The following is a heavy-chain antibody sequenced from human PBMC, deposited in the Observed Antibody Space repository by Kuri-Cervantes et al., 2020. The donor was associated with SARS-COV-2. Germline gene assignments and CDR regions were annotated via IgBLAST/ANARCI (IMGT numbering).Heavy chain of an antibody. Sequence: GESLKISCAAPGFTFSGHWIHWVRQAPGKGLVWVSRINPDGSYTNNADSVKGRFTLSRDNAKNMLFLQMNSLRAEDTAVYYCAKGEYCSSTSCPYYYYYGMDVWGQGTTVTVSS. CDR1: GFTFSGHW. CDR3: AKGEYCSSTSCPYYYYYGMDV. J-gene: IGHJ6*02. D-gene: IGHD2-2*01. V-gene: IGHV3-74*01. CDR2: INPDGSYT.